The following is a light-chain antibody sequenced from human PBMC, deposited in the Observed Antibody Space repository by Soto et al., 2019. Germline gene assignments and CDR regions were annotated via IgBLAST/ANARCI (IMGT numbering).Light chain of an antibody. CDR2: GAS. CDR3: QQYGSSFSFT. CDR1: QSVSSSY. V-gene: IGKV3-20*01. Sequence: EIVLTQSPGTLSLSPGERATLSCRASQSVSSSYLGWYQQKPGQAPRLLIYGASSRATSIPDRFSGSGSGAAFALTISRLEPEDFAVYYCQQYGSSFSFTFGPGTKVDIK. J-gene: IGKJ3*01.